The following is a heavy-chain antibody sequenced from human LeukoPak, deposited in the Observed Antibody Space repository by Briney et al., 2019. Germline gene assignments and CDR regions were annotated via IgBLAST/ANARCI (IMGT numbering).Heavy chain of an antibody. CDR3: AKDNSGSSTGGYYFDS. V-gene: IGHV3-48*02. D-gene: IGHD1-26*01. CDR2: ISSSSSTI. CDR1: GFTFSSYS. Sequence: GRSLRLSCGASGFTFSSYSMNWVRQAPGKGLEWASYISSSSSTIYYADSVKGRFTIYRDNAKNSLYLQMNSLRDEDTAVYYCAKDNSGSSTGGYYFDSWGQGTLVTVSS. J-gene: IGHJ4*02.